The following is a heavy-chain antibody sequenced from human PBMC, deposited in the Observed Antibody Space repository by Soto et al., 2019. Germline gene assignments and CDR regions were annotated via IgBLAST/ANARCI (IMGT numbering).Heavy chain of an antibody. CDR2: ISNDGSNK. V-gene: IGHV3-30*18. J-gene: IGHJ4*01. D-gene: IGHD3-3*01. CDR3: AKGKTIFGVVVVSEY. Sequence: GGSLRLSCAVSGFVFSSYDMHWVRQAPGKGLEWVAVISNDGSNKDYADSVKGRFTISRDNSKITPYLQMNGLRAEDTAVYYCAKGKTIFGVVVVSEYWGQGTLVTVS. CDR1: GFVFSSYD.